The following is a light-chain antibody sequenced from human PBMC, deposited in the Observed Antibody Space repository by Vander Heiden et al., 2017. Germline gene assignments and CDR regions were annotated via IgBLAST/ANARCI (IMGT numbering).Light chain of an antibody. Sequence: SYELTQPPSVSVSPGQTASITCSGDKLWDKYACWYQQKPGQSPVLVIYQDSKRPSGIPERFSGSNSGNTATLTISGTQAMDEADYYCQAWDSSTYYVFGTGTKVTVL. J-gene: IGLJ1*01. CDR2: QDS. CDR3: QAWDSSTYYV. CDR1: KLWDKY. V-gene: IGLV3-1*01.